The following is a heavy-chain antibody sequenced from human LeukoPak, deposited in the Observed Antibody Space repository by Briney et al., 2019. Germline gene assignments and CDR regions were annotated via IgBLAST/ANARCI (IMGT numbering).Heavy chain of an antibody. CDR2: ISSSSSYI. V-gene: IGHV3-21*01. J-gene: IGHJ4*02. Sequence: GGSLRLSCAASGFTFSSYSMNWVRQAPGKGLEWVSSISSSSSYIHYADSVKGRFTTSRDNAKNSLYLQMNSLRAEDTAVYYCARDRSLDIDYWGQGTLVTVSS. CDR3: ARDRSLDIDY. CDR1: GFTFSSYS. D-gene: IGHD1-1*01.